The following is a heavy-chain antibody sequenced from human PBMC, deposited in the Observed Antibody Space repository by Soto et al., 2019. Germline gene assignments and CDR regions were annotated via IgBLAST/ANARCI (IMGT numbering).Heavy chain of an antibody. J-gene: IGHJ4*02. CDR3: ASSSGNNYGVGTNYYFDY. CDR1: GSTFSTYS. D-gene: IGHD1-26*01. V-gene: IGHV1-69*06. Sequence: QVQLVQSGAEVKKPGSSVKVSCKTSGSTFSTYSIVWVRQDPGEGLEWMGGIIPLFGTANYAQKFQDRVTITADKSTNTAFMELSSLKSEDTAMYYCASSSGNNYGVGTNYYFDYWGQGTLVTVSS. CDR2: IIPLFGTA.